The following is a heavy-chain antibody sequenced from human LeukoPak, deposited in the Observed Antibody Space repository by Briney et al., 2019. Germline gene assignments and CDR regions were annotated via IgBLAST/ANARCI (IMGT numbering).Heavy chain of an antibody. D-gene: IGHD3-10*01. CDR1: GYTFTSYA. J-gene: IGHJ6*02. CDR3: ARDTSITMVRGALDV. V-gene: IGHV7-4-1*02. Sequence: ASVKVSCKASGYTFTSYAMNWVRQAPGQGLEWMGWINTNTGNPTYAQGFTGRFVFSLDTSVSTAYLQISSLKAEDTAVYYCARDTSITMVRGALDVWGQGTTVTVSS. CDR2: INTNTGNP.